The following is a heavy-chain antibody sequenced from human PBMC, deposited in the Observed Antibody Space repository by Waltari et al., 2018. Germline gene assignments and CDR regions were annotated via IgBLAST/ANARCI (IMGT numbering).Heavy chain of an antibody. Sequence: EVQLVESGGGLVQPGGSLRLSCAASGFTFSSYWMSWVRQAPGKGLEWVANIKQDGSEKYYVDSVKGRFTISRDNAKNSLYLQMNSLRAEDTAVYYCAREGARWELPDAFDIWGQGTMVTVSS. J-gene: IGHJ3*02. CDR2: IKQDGSEK. D-gene: IGHD2-15*01. V-gene: IGHV3-7*01. CDR1: GFTFSSYW. CDR3: AREGARWELPDAFDI.